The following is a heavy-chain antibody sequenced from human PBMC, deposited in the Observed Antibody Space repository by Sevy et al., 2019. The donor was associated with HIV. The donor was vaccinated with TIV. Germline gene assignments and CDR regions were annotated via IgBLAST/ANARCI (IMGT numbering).Heavy chain of an antibody. J-gene: IGHJ5*02. CDR3: TSDQVGYCSSTSCYAGREESRFDP. Sequence: GSLRLSCAASGFTFSNAWMSWVRQAPGKGLEWVGRIKSKTDGGTTDYVAPVKGRFTISRDDSKNTLYLQMNSLKTEDTAVYYCTSDQVGYCSSTSCYAGREESRFDPWGQGTLATVSS. D-gene: IGHD2-2*03. V-gene: IGHV3-15*01. CDR2: IKSKTDGGTT. CDR1: GFTFSNAW.